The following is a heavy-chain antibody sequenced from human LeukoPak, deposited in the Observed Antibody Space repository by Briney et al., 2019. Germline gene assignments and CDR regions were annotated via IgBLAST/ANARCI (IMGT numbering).Heavy chain of an antibody. CDR3: ARGERITVFGVAPGPFDY. V-gene: IGHV3-43*01. D-gene: IGHD3-3*01. CDR1: GCIFDDHT. J-gene: IGHJ4*02. CDR2: SSWDGGRQ. Sequence: GGSVRLSCLASGCIFDDHTMHGVRQAGGRGREGVALSSWDGGRQSYADSVKGRFTISRDKNTNSLYLQMNSVRPEDAALYYCARGERITVFGVAPGPFDYWGQGTLVTVSS.